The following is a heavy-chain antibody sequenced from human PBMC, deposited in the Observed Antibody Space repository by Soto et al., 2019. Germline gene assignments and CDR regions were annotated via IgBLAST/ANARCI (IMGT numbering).Heavy chain of an antibody. V-gene: IGHV4-39*01. CDR3: ARHRKGAITIFGVVSAGYFDY. D-gene: IGHD3-3*01. CDR1: GYSVSSSDYY. Sequence: SETLSLTCSVSGYSVSSSDYYWAWIRQPPGKGLEWIGSMLYSGSTYYNPSLKSRVTISVDTSKNQFSLKLSSVTAADTAVYYCARHRKGAITIFGVVSAGYFDYWGQGTLVTVSS. J-gene: IGHJ4*02. CDR2: MLYSGST.